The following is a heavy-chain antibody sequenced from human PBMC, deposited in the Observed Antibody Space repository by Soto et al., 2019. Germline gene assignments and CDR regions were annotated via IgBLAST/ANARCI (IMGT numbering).Heavy chain of an antibody. J-gene: IGHJ4*02. CDR2: ISYDGSNK. CDR3: ARDSGGWLQSSFDY. CDR1: GFTFSSYA. Sequence: QVQLVESGGGVVQPGRSLRLSCAASGFTFSSYAMHWVRQAPGKGLEWVAVISYDGSNKYYADSVKGRFTISRDNSQNSLDLQMNSLRAEDTAVYYCARDSGGWLQSSFDYWGQGTLVTVSS. V-gene: IGHV3-30-3*01. D-gene: IGHD3-10*01.